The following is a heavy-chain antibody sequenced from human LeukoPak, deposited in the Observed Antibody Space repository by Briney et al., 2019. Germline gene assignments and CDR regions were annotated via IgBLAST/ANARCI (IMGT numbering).Heavy chain of an antibody. CDR1: GFTVSSNY. D-gene: IGHD3-3*01. Sequence: GGSLRLSCAASGFTVSSNYMNWVRQAPGKGLEWVSVIYSGGSTYYADSVKGRFTISRDNSKNTLYFQMNSLRAEDTAVYYCARDQSGFLEWPFWGQGTLVTVSS. CDR3: ARDQSGFLEWPF. V-gene: IGHV3-66*02. J-gene: IGHJ4*02. CDR2: IYSGGST.